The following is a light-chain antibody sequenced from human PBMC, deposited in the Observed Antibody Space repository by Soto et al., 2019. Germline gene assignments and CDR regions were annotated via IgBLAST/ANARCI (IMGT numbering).Light chain of an antibody. CDR1: QSIGTW. CDR3: QQANSFPLT. J-gene: IGKJ4*01. Sequence: DIQMTQSPSTLSASVGDRVTITCRASQSIGTWLAWYQHRPGKAPSLLIYDASTLRSGVPSRFSGSGSGTAFTLTISNLQPEDFASYFCQQANSFPLTFGGGTKVDIK. V-gene: IGKV1-12*01. CDR2: DAS.